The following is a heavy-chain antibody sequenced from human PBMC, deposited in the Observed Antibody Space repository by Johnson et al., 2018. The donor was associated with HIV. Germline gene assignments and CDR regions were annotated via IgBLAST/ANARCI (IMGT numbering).Heavy chain of an antibody. J-gene: IGHJ3*02. CDR1: GFAFSSYA. CDR3: ANGPSLIGEIGPRTVRIRTGMLEKDAFDI. Sequence: VQLVESGGGLVQPGGSLRLSCAASGFAFSSYAMTWVRQAPGKGLEWVSAISGSGGTTYYADSVKGRFTISRDNSKNTLYLQMNSLRAGDTAVYYCANGPSLIGEIGPRTVRIRTGMLEKDAFDIWGQGTMVTVSS. CDR2: ISGSGGTT. V-gene: IGHV3-23*04. D-gene: IGHD2-8*01.